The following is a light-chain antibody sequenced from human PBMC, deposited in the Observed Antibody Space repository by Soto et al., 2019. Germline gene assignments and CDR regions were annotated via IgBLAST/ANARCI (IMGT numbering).Light chain of an antibody. CDR3: QQYNNSPWT. Sequence: DIQMTQSPSTLSASVGDRVTITCRASQSISSWLAWYQQKPGKAPKLLIYKASSLESGVPSRFSGRGSGTEVALPISSLQPDDFATYYCQQYNNSPWTFGQGTKVDIK. CDR2: KAS. CDR1: QSISSW. J-gene: IGKJ1*01. V-gene: IGKV1-5*03.